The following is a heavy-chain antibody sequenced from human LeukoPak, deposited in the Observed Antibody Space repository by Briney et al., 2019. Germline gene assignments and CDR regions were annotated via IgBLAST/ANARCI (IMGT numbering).Heavy chain of an antibody. CDR2: ISSSGSSI. CDR1: GFTFSDYY. J-gene: IGHJ4*02. D-gene: IGHD1-26*01. Sequence: GGSLRLSCAASGFTFSDYYMSWIRQAPGKGLEWVSYISSSGSSIYYADSVKGRFTISRDNAKNSLYLEMNSLRAEDTAVYYCAKDGTELSGSYLLWGQGTLVTVSS. V-gene: IGHV3-11*01. CDR3: AKDGTELSGSYLL.